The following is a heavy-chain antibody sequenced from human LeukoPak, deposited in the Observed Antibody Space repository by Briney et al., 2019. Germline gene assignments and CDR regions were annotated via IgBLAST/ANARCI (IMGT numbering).Heavy chain of an antibody. D-gene: IGHD6-13*01. CDR1: GGAISSYY. CDR3: ARGAGYRAFDI. CDR2: IYHSGST. V-gene: IGHV4-38-2*02. J-gene: IGHJ3*02. Sequence: SETLSLTCTVSGGAISSYYWGWIRQPPGKGLEWIGSIYHSGSTYYNPSLKSRVTISVDTSKNHFCLKLSSVTAADTAVYYCARGAGYRAFDIWGQGTMVTVSS.